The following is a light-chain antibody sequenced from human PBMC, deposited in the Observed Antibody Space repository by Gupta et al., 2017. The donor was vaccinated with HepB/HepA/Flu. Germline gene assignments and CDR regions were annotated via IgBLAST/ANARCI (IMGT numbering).Light chain of an antibody. Sequence: SPLTQPSSVSGSPGQSITTSCTGTSSDVGGYNYVSCYQQHPAKAPKLMIYEVTNRPSGVANRFSGPKSGNTAFLTISGLEAEDDDDYYCSSYTSDNTLVFGGGTKLTVL. V-gene: IGLV2-14*01. CDR1: SSDVGGYNY. CDR3: SSYTSDNTLV. J-gene: IGLJ2*01. CDR2: EVT.